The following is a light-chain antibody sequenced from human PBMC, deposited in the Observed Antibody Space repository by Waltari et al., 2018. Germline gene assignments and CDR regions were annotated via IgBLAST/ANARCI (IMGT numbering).Light chain of an antibody. CDR3: MQGIEYPT. CDR1: QTLLDTEDGDTY. Sequence: DIVMTQTPLSLPVTLGEPASISCRSSQTLLDTEDGDTYLDWYLQKPGQSPQLLIYEVSNRASGVADRFSGSGSDTDFTLKISGVEAEDVGVYYCMQGIEYPTFGQGTKVEI. CDR2: EVS. J-gene: IGKJ1*01. V-gene: IGKV2-40*01.